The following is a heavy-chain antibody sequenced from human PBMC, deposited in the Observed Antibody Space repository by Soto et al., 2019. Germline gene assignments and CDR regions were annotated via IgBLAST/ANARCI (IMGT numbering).Heavy chain of an antibody. CDR1: GGTFSSYT. CDR3: ARDRGDGYNND. Sequence: QVQLVQSGAEVKKPGSSVKVSCKTSGGTFSSYTISWVRQAPGQGLEWMRRIIPILGIAKYAQKYQGRVTITAEIFTSAASMELSSLRSEDTAVYYCARDRGDGYNNDWGQGSLVTVSS. V-gene: IGHV1-69*08. CDR2: IIPILGIA. D-gene: IGHD4-4*01. J-gene: IGHJ4*02.